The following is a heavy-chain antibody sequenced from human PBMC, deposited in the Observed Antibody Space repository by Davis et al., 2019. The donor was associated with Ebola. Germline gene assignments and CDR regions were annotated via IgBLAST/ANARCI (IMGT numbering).Heavy chain of an antibody. D-gene: IGHD4-11*01. CDR2: IYYSGST. CDR1: GGSISSGGYY. V-gene: IGHV4-31*03. J-gene: IGHJ5*02. Sequence: PSETLSLTCTVSGGSISSGGYYWSWIRQHPGKGLEWIGYIYYSGSTYYNPSLKSRVTISVDTSKNQFSLKLSSVTAADTAVYYCARTTVTTYWFDPWDQGTLVTVSS. CDR3: ARTTVTTYWFDP.